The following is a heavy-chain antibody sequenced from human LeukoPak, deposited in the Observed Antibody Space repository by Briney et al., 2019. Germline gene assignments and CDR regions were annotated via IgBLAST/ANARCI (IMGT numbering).Heavy chain of an antibody. CDR3: TRVGYIDEGIDY. J-gene: IGHJ4*02. CDR2: IKQDGSKK. Sequence: GGSLRLSCVASGFPFSSYWMTWVRQAPGKGREWVANIKQDGSKKSYVDSVKGRFTISRDNAKNSLYLQMNSLRAENTAIYYCTRVGYIDEGIDYWGQGTLVTVSS. CDR1: GFPFSSYW. V-gene: IGHV3-7*04. D-gene: IGHD5-24*01.